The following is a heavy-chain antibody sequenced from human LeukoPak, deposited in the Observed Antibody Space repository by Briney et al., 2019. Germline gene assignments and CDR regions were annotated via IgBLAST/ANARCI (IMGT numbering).Heavy chain of an antibody. CDR1: GFTFSNYW. V-gene: IGHV3-7*01. Sequence: PGGSLRLSCAASGFTFSNYWMSWVRQAPGKGLEWVANINQDGSEKYYVDSVKGRFTISRDNAKNLLYLQMNSLRAEDTAVYYCASRRDLIDHWGQGTLVTVSS. CDR3: ASRRDLIDH. J-gene: IGHJ4*02. CDR2: INQDGSEK.